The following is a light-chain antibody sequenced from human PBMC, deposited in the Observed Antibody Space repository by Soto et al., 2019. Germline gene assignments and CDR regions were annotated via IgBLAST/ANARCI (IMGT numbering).Light chain of an antibody. J-gene: IGLJ1*01. V-gene: IGLV2-8*01. CDR3: KSYAGSNNYV. Sequence: QSALTQPPSASGSPGQSVTISCTGTRSDVGGYNFVSWYQHHPGKAPKLIIYEVNKRPSGVPDRFSGSKSGNTASLTVSGLQADDEADYYCKSYAGSNNYVFGTGTKLTVL. CDR2: EVN. CDR1: RSDVGGYNF.